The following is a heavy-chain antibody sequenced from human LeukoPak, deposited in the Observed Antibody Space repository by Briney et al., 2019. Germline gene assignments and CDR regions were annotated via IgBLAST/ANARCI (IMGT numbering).Heavy chain of an antibody. J-gene: IGHJ5*02. CDR2: IYYSGST. V-gene: IGHV4-39*07. CDR3: ATFMVRGVIITA. Sequence: TSETLSLTCTVSGGSISSSSYYWGWIRQPPGKGLEWIGSIYYSGSTYYNPSLKSRVTISVDTSKNQFSLKLSSVTAADTAVYYCATFMVRGVIITAWGQGTLVTVSS. D-gene: IGHD3-10*01. CDR1: GGSISSSSYY.